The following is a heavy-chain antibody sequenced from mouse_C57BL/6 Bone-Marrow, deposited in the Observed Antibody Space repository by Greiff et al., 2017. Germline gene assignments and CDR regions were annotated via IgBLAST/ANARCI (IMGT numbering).Heavy chain of an antibody. CDR2: ISDGGSYT. CDR1: GFTFSSYA. J-gene: IGHJ4*01. D-gene: IGHD2-2*01. Sequence: EVKLVDSGGGLVKPGGSLKLSCAASGFTFSSYAMSWVRQTPEKRLEWVATISDGGSYTYYPDNVKGRFTISRDNAKNNLYLQMSHLKSEDTAMYYCARDLVKMDYWGQGTSVTVSS. V-gene: IGHV5-4*01. CDR3: ARDLVKMDY.